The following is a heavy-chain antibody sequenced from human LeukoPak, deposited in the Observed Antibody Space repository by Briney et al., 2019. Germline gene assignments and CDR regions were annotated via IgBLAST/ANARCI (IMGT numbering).Heavy chain of an antibody. D-gene: IGHD5-18*01. V-gene: IGHV3-49*04. CDR2: IRSKAYGGTT. CDR3: ARVGYDYFDS. CDR1: GFTFGDYA. Sequence: GGSLRLSCTASGFTFGDYAMSWVRQAPGKGLEWVCFIRSKAYGGTTEYAASVQGRFTLSRDDSKSIDYLQMHSLKTEDTAVYYCARVGYDYFDSWGQGTLVTVSS. J-gene: IGHJ4*02.